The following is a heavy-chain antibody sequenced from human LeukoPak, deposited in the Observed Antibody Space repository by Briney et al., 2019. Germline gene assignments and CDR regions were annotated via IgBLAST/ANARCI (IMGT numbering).Heavy chain of an antibody. V-gene: IGHV3-23*01. D-gene: IGHD2-8*01. CDR3: GRDPNGAYVGAFEF. J-gene: IGHJ3*01. CDR1: EFTFGSYA. CDR2: IKGNGAYA. Sequence: GGALRLSCLGSEFTFGSYAITWVRLAPGKGLEWVSAIKGNGAYANYADSVRGRSTNSTDNSKNTLYMKLNSLRAEDTAVYYCGRDPNGAYVGAFEFWGRGTLVTVSS.